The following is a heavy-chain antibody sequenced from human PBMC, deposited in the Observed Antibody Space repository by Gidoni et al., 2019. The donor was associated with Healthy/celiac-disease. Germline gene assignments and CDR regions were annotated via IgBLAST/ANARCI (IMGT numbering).Heavy chain of an antibody. CDR3: ARDLDYGSGSYYNVGWFDP. D-gene: IGHD3-10*01. CDR1: GFTFSSYA. V-gene: IGHV3-30*04. CDR2: ISYDGSNK. J-gene: IGHJ5*02. Sequence: VQLVESGGGVVQPGRSLRLSCAASGFTFSSYAMHWVRQAPGKGLEWVAVISYDGSNKYYADSVKGRFTISRDNSKNTLYLQMNSLRAEDTAVYYCARDLDYGSGSYYNVGWFDPWGQGTLVTVSS.